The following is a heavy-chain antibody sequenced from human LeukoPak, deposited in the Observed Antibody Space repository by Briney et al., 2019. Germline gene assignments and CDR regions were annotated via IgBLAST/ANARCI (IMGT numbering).Heavy chain of an antibody. CDR1: GFTFSSYA. Sequence: GGSLRLSCAASGFTFSSYAMSWVRQAPGKGLEWVSVVSGSGGSTYYADSVKGRFTISRDNSKNTLYLQMNSQRAEDTAVYYCAKDRVAARAGYFDDWGQGTLVTVSS. D-gene: IGHD2-15*01. J-gene: IGHJ4*02. CDR3: AKDRVAARAGYFDD. V-gene: IGHV3-23*01. CDR2: VSGSGGST.